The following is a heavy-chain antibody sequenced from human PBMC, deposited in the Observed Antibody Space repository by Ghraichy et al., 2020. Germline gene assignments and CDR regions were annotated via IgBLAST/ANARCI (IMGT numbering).Heavy chain of an antibody. CDR1: GGSFSGYY. Sequence: ETLSLTCAVYGGSFSGYYWSWIRQPPGKGLEWIGEINHSGSTNYNPSLKSRVTISVDTSKNQFSLKLSSVTAADTAVYYCARGRPAAISYDFWSGYWEYHYWGQGTLVTVSS. J-gene: IGHJ4*02. CDR2: INHSGST. V-gene: IGHV4-34*01. CDR3: ARGRPAAISYDFWSGYWEYHY. D-gene: IGHD3-3*01.